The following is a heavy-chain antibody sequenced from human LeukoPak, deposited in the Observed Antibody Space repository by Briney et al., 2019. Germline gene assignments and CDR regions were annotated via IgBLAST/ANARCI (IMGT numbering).Heavy chain of an antibody. J-gene: IGHJ4*02. CDR1: GYTFTYYY. Sequence: APVKVSCKASGYTFTYYYIHWMRQAPGQGLEWMGIINPSGGSPSYESEFQGRVTMTRDTSTSTVYMELSSLRSEDTAVYYCAREREFGSGSYYFDYWGQGTLVTVSS. CDR2: INPSGGSP. V-gene: IGHV1-46*01. CDR3: AREREFGSGSYYFDY. D-gene: IGHD6-19*01.